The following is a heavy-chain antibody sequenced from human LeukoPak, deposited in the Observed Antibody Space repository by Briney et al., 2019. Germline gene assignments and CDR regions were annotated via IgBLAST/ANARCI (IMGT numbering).Heavy chain of an antibody. CDR2: INPSGGSI. CDR1: GYTFTSYY. J-gene: IGHJ3*02. Sequence: ASVKVSCKASGYTFTSYYMHWVRQAPGQGLEWMGIINPSGGSIRYAQKFQGRVTMTRDTSTSTVYMELRSLRSDDTAVYYCARGLQETLAWLKALSAFDIWGQGTMVTVSS. V-gene: IGHV1-46*01. CDR3: ARGLQETLAWLKALSAFDI. D-gene: IGHD5-24*01.